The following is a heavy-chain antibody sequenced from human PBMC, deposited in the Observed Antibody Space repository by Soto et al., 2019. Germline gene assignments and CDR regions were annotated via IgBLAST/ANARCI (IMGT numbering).Heavy chain of an antibody. CDR3: ATTGPY. CDR1: GFTFSSYG. V-gene: IGHV3-33*01. CDR2: LWFDGSNK. J-gene: IGHJ4*02. Sequence: QVQLVESGGGVVQPGRSLRLSCAASGFTFSSYGMHWVRQPPGKGLGWVAVLWFDGSNKFYADSVKGRFTISRDNSKNTVSLQMNSLRDEDSAAYYCATTGPYWGQGTLVTVSS.